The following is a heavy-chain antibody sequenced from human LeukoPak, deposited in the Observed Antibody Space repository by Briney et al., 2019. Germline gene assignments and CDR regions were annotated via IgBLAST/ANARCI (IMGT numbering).Heavy chain of an antibody. CDR2: INHSGST. V-gene: IGHV4-34*01. CDR3: ARHSGMTTVTAYLDY. CDR1: GGSFSGYY. D-gene: IGHD4-17*01. J-gene: IGHJ4*02. Sequence: PSETLSLTCAVYGGSFSGYYWSWIRQPPGKGLEWIGEINHSGSTNYNPSLKSRVTISVDTSKNQFSLKLNSVTAADTAVYYCARHSGMTTVTAYLDYWGQGTLVTVSS.